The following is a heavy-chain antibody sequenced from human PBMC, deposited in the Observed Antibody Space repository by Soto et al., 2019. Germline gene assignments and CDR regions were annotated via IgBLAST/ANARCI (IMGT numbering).Heavy chain of an antibody. Sequence: PGWSLRLSCVSSVFDFRSYEMNWVRQAPGKGLEWVSNIRANDESIYYADSVKGRVSVSRDNAKNSLFLEMNSLRVDDTAVYYCARETLRDAIDIWGQGTMVTVSS. CDR1: VFDFRSYE. J-gene: IGHJ3*02. CDR2: IRANDESI. CDR3: ARETLRDAIDI. V-gene: IGHV3-48*03.